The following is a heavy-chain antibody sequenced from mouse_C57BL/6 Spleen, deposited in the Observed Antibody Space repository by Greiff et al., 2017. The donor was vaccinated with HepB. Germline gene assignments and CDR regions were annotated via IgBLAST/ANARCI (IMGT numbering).Heavy chain of an antibody. CDR2: ISYDGSN. D-gene: IGHD2-3*01. CDR1: GYSITSGYD. CDR3: ARDDGYYGYFDV. J-gene: IGHJ1*03. Sequence: VQLQQSGPGLVKPSQSLSLTCSVTGYSITSGYDWNWIRQFPGNKLEWMGYISYDGSNNYNPSLKNRISITRDTSKNQFFLKLNSVTTEDTATYYCARDDGYYGYFDVWGTGTTVTVSS. V-gene: IGHV3-6*01.